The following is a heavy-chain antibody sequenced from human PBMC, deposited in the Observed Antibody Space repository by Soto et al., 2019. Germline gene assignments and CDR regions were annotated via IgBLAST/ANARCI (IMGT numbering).Heavy chain of an antibody. J-gene: IGHJ6*02. CDR2: IYSAGNT. D-gene: IGHD1-26*01. V-gene: IGHV3-66*01. CDR3: ARDFVVGGPTINYYYGMDV. Sequence: SLRLSCAASGFTFSSYAMHWVRQAPGKGLEWVSIIYSAGNTYYAGSVKGRFTISRDNSKNTLYLQMNSLGAEDTAVYYCARDFVVGGPTINYYYGMDVWGQGTTVTVSS. CDR1: GFTFSSYA.